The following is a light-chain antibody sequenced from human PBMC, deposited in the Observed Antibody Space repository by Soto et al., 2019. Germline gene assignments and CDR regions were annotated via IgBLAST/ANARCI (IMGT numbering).Light chain of an antibody. CDR2: GAN. CDR3: QQYNEWPPLT. Sequence: EIVMTQSPATLSVSPGERATLSCRASQSVSSNLAWYQRKPGQAPRLLIFGANIGATGIPARFSGSGSGTEFTLTISSLQSEDSAVYYCQQYNEWPPLTFGGGTKVEIK. J-gene: IGKJ4*01. CDR1: QSVSSN. V-gene: IGKV3-15*01.